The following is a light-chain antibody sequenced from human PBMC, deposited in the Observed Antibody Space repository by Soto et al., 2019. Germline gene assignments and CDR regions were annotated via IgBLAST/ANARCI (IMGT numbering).Light chain of an antibody. CDR2: GAS. J-gene: IGKJ1*01. V-gene: IGKV3-20*01. CDR3: QQYGSSGT. Sequence: EIVMTQSPATLSVSPWERTTLSFMASQSVGNNLAWYQQKPGQAPRLLIYGASNRATGIPDRFSGSGSGTDFTLTISRLEPEDFAVYYCQQYGSSGTFGQGTKVDIK. CDR1: QSVGNN.